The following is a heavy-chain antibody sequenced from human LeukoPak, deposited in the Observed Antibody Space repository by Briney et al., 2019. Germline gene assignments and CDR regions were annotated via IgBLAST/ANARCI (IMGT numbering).Heavy chain of an antibody. V-gene: IGHV3-30*04. J-gene: IGHJ2*01. CDR2: ISTDGSYK. D-gene: IGHD3-16*01. CDR1: GFTFSSFP. CDR3: ARSLIPGRWYFDL. Sequence: GGSLRLSCAVSGFTFSSFPFHWVRQAPGKGLEWVAAISTDGSYKYHGDSVKGRFTISRDNPMNTLYLQMNGLRPDDTAVYYCARSLIPGRWYFDLWGRGALVTVSS.